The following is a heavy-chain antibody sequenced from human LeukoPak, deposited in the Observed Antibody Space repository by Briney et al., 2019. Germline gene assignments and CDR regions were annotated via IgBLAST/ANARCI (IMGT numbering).Heavy chain of an antibody. CDR2: INHSGST. D-gene: IGHD6-13*01. CDR3: ARIPIAAAGTAKSIYYYYGMDV. V-gene: IGHV4-34*01. CDR1: GGSFSGYY. J-gene: IGHJ6*02. Sequence: SETLSLTCAVYGGSFSGYYWSWIRQPPGKGLGWIGEINHSGSTNYNPSLKSRVTISVDTSKNQFSLKLSSVTAADTAVYYCARIPIAAAGTAKSIYYYYGMDVWGQGTTVTVSS.